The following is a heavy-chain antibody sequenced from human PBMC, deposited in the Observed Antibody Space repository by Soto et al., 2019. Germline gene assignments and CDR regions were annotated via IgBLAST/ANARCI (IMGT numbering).Heavy chain of an antibody. CDR3: ARERSAAGTGWFDP. D-gene: IGHD6-13*01. V-gene: IGHV1-8*01. CDR1: GYTFTSYD. Sequence: QVQLVQSGAEVKKPGASVKVSCKASGYTFTSYDINWVRQATGQGLEWMGWMNPNSGNTGYAQKFQGRVTMTRNTSTSRAYMELSSLRTEDTAVYYCARERSAAGTGWFDPWGQGTLVTVSS. CDR2: MNPNSGNT. J-gene: IGHJ5*02.